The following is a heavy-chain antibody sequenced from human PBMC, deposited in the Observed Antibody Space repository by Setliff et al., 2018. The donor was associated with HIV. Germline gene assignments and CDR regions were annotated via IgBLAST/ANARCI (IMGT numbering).Heavy chain of an antibody. J-gene: IGHJ2*01. CDR1: GYTFTSYG. Sequence: GASVKVSCKASGYTFTSYGISWVRQAPGQGLEWMGWISAYSGNTNYAQKLRGRVTMTTDTSTSTAYMELRSLRSDDTAVYYCARAVGYCSSTICYGAWYFDLWGRGTLVTVSS. CDR2: ISAYSGNT. V-gene: IGHV1-18*01. CDR3: ARAVGYCSSTICYGAWYFDL. D-gene: IGHD2-2*01.